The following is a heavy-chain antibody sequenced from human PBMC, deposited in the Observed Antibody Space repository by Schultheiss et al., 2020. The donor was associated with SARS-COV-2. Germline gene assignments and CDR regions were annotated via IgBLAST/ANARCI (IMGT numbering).Heavy chain of an antibody. CDR1: GFTFSSYG. CDR3: ARERSSGWSNYYMDV. Sequence: GESLNISCAASGFTFSSYGMHLVRHAAGKGLEWVAVIWYDGSNKYYADSVKRRFTISRDNSKNTLYLQMNSLRAEDTAVYYCARERSSGWSNYYMDVWGKGTTFTVSS. V-gene: IGHV3-33*01. J-gene: IGHJ6*03. D-gene: IGHD6-19*01. CDR2: IWYDGSNK.